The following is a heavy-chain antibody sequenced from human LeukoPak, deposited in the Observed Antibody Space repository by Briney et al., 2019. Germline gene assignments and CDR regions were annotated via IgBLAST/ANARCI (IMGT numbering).Heavy chain of an antibody. Sequence: PSETLSLTCTVSGGSISSSSYYWGWIRQPPGKGLEWIGSIYYSGSTYYNPSLKSRVTISVDTSKNQFSLKLSSVTAADTAVYYCARRHSSSWAYYFDYWGQGTLVTVSS. CDR3: ARRHSSSWAYYFDY. D-gene: IGHD6-13*01. J-gene: IGHJ4*02. CDR1: GGSISSSSYY. CDR2: IYYSGST. V-gene: IGHV4-39*01.